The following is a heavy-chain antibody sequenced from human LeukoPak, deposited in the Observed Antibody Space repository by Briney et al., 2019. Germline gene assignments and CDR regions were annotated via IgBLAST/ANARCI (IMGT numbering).Heavy chain of an antibody. D-gene: IGHD3-10*01. V-gene: IGHV3-74*01. CDR3: ARIPIGFGELGNY. CDR2: INSDGSTT. J-gene: IGHJ4*02. CDR1: GFTFSGYW. Sequence: GGSLRLSCAASGFTFSGYWMHWVRQAPGKGLVWVSGINSDGSTTSYADSVKGRFTISRDNAKNTLHLQMNSLRAEDTAFCHCARIPIGFGELGNYWGQGTLVTVSS.